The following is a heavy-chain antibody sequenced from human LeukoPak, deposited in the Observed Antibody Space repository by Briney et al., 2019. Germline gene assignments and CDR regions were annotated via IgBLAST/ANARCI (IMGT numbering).Heavy chain of an antibody. D-gene: IGHD3-9*01. Sequence: GGSLRLSCAASGFTFSDYYMSWIRQAPGKGLEWVSYISSSGSTIYYADSVKGRFTISRDNAKNSLYLQMNSLRAEDTAVYYRARDSRYFDWLLHNWFDPWGQGTRVTVSS. V-gene: IGHV3-11*01. CDR2: ISSSGSTI. CDR3: ARDSRYFDWLLHNWFDP. J-gene: IGHJ5*02. CDR1: GFTFSDYY.